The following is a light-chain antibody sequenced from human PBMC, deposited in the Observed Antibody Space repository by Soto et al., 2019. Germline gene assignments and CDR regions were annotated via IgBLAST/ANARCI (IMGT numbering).Light chain of an antibody. Sequence: EIVLTQSPVTLSLSPGERATLSCRASQSVTSSYLAWYQQKPGQAPRLLIYGASSRATGIPDRFSGSGSGTDFTLTINRLEPQDFAVYYCQQYGRSITFGQGTRLEIK. J-gene: IGKJ5*01. V-gene: IGKV3-20*01. CDR2: GAS. CDR3: QQYGRSIT. CDR1: QSVTSSY.